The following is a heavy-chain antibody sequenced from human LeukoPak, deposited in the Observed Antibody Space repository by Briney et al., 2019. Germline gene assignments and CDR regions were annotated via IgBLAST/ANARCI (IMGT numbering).Heavy chain of an antibody. J-gene: IGHJ4*02. CDR1: GGSISSYY. CDR2: IFYSGST. D-gene: IGHD1-26*01. V-gene: IGHV4-59*08. Sequence: SGTLSLTCSVSGGSISSYYWSWIRQPPGKGLEWIGYIFYSGSTNYNPSLKSRVTISLDTSKNQFSLKLSSVTAADTAVYYCATQARIVGATGYFDYWGQGTLVTVSS. CDR3: ATQARIVGATGYFDY.